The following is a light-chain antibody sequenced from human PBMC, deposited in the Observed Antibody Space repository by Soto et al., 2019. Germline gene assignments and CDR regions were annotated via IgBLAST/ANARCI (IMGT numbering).Light chain of an antibody. V-gene: IGKV1-5*03. CDR1: QTISSW. CDR2: KAS. Sequence: DIHPPQSPCTLSGYVGHRVTITCPASQTISSWLAWYQQKPGKAPKLLIYKASTLKSGVPSRFSGSGSGTEFTLTISSLQPDDFATYYCQHYNSYSEAFGQGTKVDIK. J-gene: IGKJ1*01. CDR3: QHYNSYSEA.